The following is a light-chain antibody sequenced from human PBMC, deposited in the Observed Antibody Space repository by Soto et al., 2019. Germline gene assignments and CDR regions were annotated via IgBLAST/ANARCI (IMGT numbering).Light chain of an antibody. CDR3: QQYNNWPPWT. CDR1: QSVSSN. J-gene: IGKJ1*01. Sequence: EIVMTQSPATLSVSPGERATLSCRASQSVSSNLAWYQQKPGPAPRLLIYGASTRATGIPARFSGSGSGTEFTLTISSLQFEDFAVYYCQQYNNWPPWTFGQGTKVDIK. CDR2: GAS. V-gene: IGKV3-15*01.